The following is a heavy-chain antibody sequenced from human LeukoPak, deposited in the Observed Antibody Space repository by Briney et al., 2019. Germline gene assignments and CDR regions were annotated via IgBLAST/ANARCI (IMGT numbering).Heavy chain of an antibody. J-gene: IGHJ4*02. CDR2: ISAYNDNT. Sequence: SVKVSCKASGYTFSRYGISWVRRARGQGLEWMGWISAYNDNTNYRQKLHGRVTMTTDTSTSTAYMDLRSLRSDDTAIYYYARDSPDGSGTYYNDSPDYWGQGTLVTVSS. CDR1: GYTFSRYG. V-gene: IGHV1-18*01. CDR3: ARDSPDGSGTYYNDSPDY. D-gene: IGHD3-10*01.